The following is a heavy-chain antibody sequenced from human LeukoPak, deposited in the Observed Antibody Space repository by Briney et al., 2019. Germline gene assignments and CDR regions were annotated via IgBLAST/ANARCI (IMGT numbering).Heavy chain of an antibody. D-gene: IGHD6-19*01. CDR1: GGSMSPYH. CDR2: IYYSGST. J-gene: IGHJ4*02. V-gene: IGHV4-59*08. Sequence: SETLSLTCRVSGGSMSPYHWCWIRQPPGKGLEWTGYIYYSGSTNYNPSLNSRVTISVDTSKNQFSLRLSSVTAADTAIYYCARAVSGRFDYWGQGTLVTVSS. CDR3: ARAVSGRFDY.